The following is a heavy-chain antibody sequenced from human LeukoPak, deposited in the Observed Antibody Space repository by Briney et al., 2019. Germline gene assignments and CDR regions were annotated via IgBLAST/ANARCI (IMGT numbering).Heavy chain of an antibody. CDR1: GGSISSGGYY. V-gene: IGHV4-31*03. CDR3: ARDYPSPYFYGSGSYPPIYFDY. Sequence: SETLSLTCTVSGGSISSGGYYWSWIRQHPGKGLEWIGYIYYSGSTYYNPSLKSRVTISVDTSKNQFSLKLSSVTAADTAVYYCARDYPSPYFYGSGSYPPIYFDYWGQGTLVPVSS. D-gene: IGHD3-10*01. CDR2: IYYSGST. J-gene: IGHJ4*02.